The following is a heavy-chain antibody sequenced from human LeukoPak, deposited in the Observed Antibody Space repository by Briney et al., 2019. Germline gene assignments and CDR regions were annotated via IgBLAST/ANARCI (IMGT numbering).Heavy chain of an antibody. J-gene: IGHJ4*02. Sequence: GGSLRLSCAASGFTFRNYWMNWLRQAPGKGLEWVANIKQDGSEIYYVDSVKGRFTVSRDNAKNSLYLQMNSLRAEDTAVYYCARASITETTSHWGQGTLVTVIS. CDR2: IKQDGSEI. D-gene: IGHD1-7*01. V-gene: IGHV3-7*05. CDR1: GFTFRNYW. CDR3: ARASITETTSH.